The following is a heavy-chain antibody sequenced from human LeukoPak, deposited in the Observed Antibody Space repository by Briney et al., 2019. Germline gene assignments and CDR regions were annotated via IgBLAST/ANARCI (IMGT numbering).Heavy chain of an antibody. CDR1: GYTFTDYY. Sequence: ASVKVSCKASGYTFTDYYMHWVRQAPGQGLEWMGWINPNSGGTHYAQKFQGRVTMTRDTPISAAYMELSRLRSDDTAVYYCARARKVQLLWFGELFDYWGQGTLVTVSS. D-gene: IGHD3-10*01. V-gene: IGHV1-2*02. CDR2: INPNSGGT. CDR3: ARARKVQLLWFGELFDY. J-gene: IGHJ4*02.